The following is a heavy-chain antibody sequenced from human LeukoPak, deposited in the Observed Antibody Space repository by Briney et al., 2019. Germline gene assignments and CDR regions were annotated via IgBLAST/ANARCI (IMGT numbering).Heavy chain of an antibody. CDR1: GGTFSSYA. V-gene: IGHV1-69*01. CDR3: ARGPPLYLARDY. CDR2: IIPIFGTA. D-gene: IGHD2-2*02. J-gene: IGHJ4*02. Sequence: ASVKVSCKASGGTFSSYAISWVRQAPGQGLEWMGGIIPIFGTANYAQKFQGRVTITADESTSTAYMELSSLRSEDTAVYYCARGPPLYLARDYWGQGTLVTVSS.